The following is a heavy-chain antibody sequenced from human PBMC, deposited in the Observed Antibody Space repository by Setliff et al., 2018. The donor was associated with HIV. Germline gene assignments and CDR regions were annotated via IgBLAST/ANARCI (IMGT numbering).Heavy chain of an antibody. J-gene: IGHJ3*02. V-gene: IGHV7-4-1*02. Sequence: ASVKVSCKASGYAFASYGLNWMRQAPGQGLEWMGWINTHSGNPTYAQAFTGRFVFSLDTSVSTAYLQISSLRAEDTAVYYCARFYGSGASYSDDAFDIWGQGTMVTVSS. CDR2: INTHSGNP. CDR1: GYAFASYG. CDR3: ARFYGSGASYSDDAFDI. D-gene: IGHD3-22*01.